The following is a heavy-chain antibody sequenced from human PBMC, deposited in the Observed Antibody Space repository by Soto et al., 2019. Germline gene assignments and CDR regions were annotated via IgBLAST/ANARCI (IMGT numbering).Heavy chain of an antibody. CDR3: AREKYCNNGVCPYSSSRTFDY. V-gene: IGHV1-69*06. Sequence: AVKVSCKASGGTFSSYAISWVRQAPGQGLEWMGGIIPIFGTANYAQKFQGRVTITADKSTSTAYMELSSLRSEDTAVYYCAREKYCNNGVCPYSSSRTFDYWG. J-gene: IGHJ4*01. CDR2: IIPIFGTA. D-gene: IGHD2-8*01. CDR1: GGTFSSYA.